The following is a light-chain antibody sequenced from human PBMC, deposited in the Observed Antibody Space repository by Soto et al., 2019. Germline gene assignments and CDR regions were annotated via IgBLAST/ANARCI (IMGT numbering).Light chain of an antibody. V-gene: IGKV3-15*01. CDR3: QQYGSFLT. J-gene: IGKJ5*01. Sequence: EVGMKESPSNVSVNPGVGARLSCWASQPVSDKLAWYQQKPGQAPRLLIYGASARALGIPDRFSGSGSGTEFSFTVTSLQSDDFAVYYCQQYGSFLTFCHVTRLEIK. CDR2: GAS. CDR1: QPVSDK.